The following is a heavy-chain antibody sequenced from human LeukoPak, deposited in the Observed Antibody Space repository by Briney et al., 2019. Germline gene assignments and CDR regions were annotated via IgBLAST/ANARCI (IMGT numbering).Heavy chain of an antibody. Sequence: SSETLSLTRTVSGGSISSSSYYWGWIRQPPGKGLEWIGSIYYSGSTYYNPSLKSRVTISVDTSKNQFSLKLSSVTAADTAVYYCARHDSSGYYLYWYFDLWGRGTLVTVSS. J-gene: IGHJ2*01. V-gene: IGHV4-39*01. CDR1: GGSISSSSYY. CDR3: ARHDSSGYYLYWYFDL. D-gene: IGHD3-22*01. CDR2: IYYSGST.